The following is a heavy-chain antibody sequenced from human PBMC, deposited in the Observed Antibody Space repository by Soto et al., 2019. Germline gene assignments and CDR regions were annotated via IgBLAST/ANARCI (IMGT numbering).Heavy chain of an antibody. CDR2: IYWNDDK. J-gene: IGHJ6*02. CDR3: AHTGYSGLNLYFFYGLDV. D-gene: IGHD5-12*01. CDR1: GFSLSTSGVG. V-gene: IGHV2-5*01. Sequence: QITLKESGPTLAKPTQSLTLTCSFSGFSLSTSGVGVGWIRQPPGKALEWLAVIYWNDDKRYSPSLKSRLTITKDTLKNQVVLTRTNMDPVDTATYYCAHTGYSGLNLYFFYGLDVWGQGTTVTVSS.